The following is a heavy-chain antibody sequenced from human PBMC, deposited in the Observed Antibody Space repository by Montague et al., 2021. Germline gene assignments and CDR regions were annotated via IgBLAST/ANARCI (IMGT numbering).Heavy chain of an antibody. CDR3: AREWGAFDS. Sequence: SETLSLTCTVYGGALSSFYWHWIRHSPGKGLEWIGEIYHNGNTKYDPSLKSRVTMSVDTSKNQFSLRLSSVTVADTAVYYCAREWGAFDSWGQGTPVTVSS. D-gene: IGHD2-8*01. J-gene: IGHJ4*03. V-gene: IGHV4-34*10. CDR1: GGALSSFY. CDR2: IYHNGNT.